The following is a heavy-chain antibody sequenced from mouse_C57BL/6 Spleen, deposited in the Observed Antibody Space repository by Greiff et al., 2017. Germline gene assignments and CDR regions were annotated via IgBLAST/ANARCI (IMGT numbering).Heavy chain of an antibody. CDR2: IDPSDSYT. Sequence: VQLQQPGAELVRPGTSVKLSCKASGYTFTSYWMHWVKQRPGQGLEWIGVIDPSDSYTNYNQKFKGKATSTVDTSSSTAYMQLSSLTSEDSAVYYCARLVYDGYLFFAYWGQGTLVTVSA. D-gene: IGHD2-3*01. V-gene: IGHV1-59*01. CDR1: GYTFTSYW. CDR3: ARLVYDGYLFFAY. J-gene: IGHJ3*01.